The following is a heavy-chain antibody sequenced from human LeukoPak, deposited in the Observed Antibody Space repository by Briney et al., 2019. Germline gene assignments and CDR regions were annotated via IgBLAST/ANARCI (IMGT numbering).Heavy chain of an antibody. CDR1: GDSISSGNY. Sequence: KPSETLSLTCTVSGDSISSGNYWGWIRQPPGKGLEWIGSIFHTGSTYFNLSLKSRVTISVDTSKNQFSLRLSSVTAADTAVYYCARHIMVRGVIIYYFDYWGQGTLVTVSS. V-gene: IGHV4-38-2*02. CDR3: ARHIMVRGVIIYYFDY. CDR2: IFHTGST. D-gene: IGHD3-10*01. J-gene: IGHJ4*02.